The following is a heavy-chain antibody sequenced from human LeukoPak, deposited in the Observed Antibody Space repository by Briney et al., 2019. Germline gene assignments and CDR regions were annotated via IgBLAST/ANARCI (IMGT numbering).Heavy chain of an antibody. CDR2: IYTSGST. D-gene: IGHD6-6*01. Sequence: PSQTLSLTCTVSGGSISSGSYYWSWIRQPAGKGLEWIGRIYTSGSTNYNPSLKSRVTISVDTSKNQFSLKLSSVTAADTAVYYCARDYSSSNYYYYYMDVWGKGTTVTVSS. CDR1: GGSISSGSYY. J-gene: IGHJ6*03. V-gene: IGHV4-61*02. CDR3: ARDYSSSNYYYYYMDV.